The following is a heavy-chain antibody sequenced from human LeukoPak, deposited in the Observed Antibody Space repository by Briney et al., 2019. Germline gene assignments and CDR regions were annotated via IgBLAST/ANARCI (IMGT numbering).Heavy chain of an antibody. Sequence: GGSLRLSCAASGFTFSSYAMTWVRQAPGKGLEWVSSISGSGDNTCYVDSLKGRFTISRDNSENTLYLQMNSLRAEDTAIYYCAKESVDARGYMGVWGQGTLVTVSS. D-gene: IGHD6-25*01. J-gene: IGHJ4*02. CDR1: GFTFSSYA. CDR2: ISGSGDNT. CDR3: AKESVDARGYMGV. V-gene: IGHV3-23*01.